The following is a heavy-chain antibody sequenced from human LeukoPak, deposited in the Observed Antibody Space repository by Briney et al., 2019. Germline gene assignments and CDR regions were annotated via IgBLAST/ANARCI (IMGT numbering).Heavy chain of an antibody. J-gene: IGHJ4*02. D-gene: IGHD3-10*01. Sequence: GGSLRLSCAASGYSFSNYWMSWVRQAPGEGLEWVANIKEDGSEKHYVDSVKRRFTISRDNAKNSLYLQMNSLRAEDTAVYYCARTIRGYWGQGTLVTVSS. CDR2: IKEDGSEK. V-gene: IGHV3-7*01. CDR1: GYSFSNYW. CDR3: ARTIRGY.